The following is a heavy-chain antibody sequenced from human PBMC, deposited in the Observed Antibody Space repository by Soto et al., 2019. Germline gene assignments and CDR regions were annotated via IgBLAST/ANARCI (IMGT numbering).Heavy chain of an antibody. CDR2: IIPVFGTA. V-gene: IGHV1-69*01. D-gene: IGHD2-2*01. J-gene: IGHJ6*02. CDR3: AKVRYSSPMGYYYGMDV. Sequence: QAQLEQSGGEVKKPGSSVKVSCKASRVAFSKFIVTWVRQAPGVGLEWVGGIIPVFGTANYAQKFQGRVKITEDESTNTSYKEVNNLRSEDTAVYYCAKVRYSSPMGYYYGMDVWCQGTKVTVS. CDR1: RVAFSKFI.